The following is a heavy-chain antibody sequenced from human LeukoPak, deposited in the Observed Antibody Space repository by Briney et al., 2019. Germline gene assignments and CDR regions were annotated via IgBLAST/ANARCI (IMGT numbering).Heavy chain of an antibody. V-gene: IGHV2-5*02. CDR1: GFSLSTSGVS. CDR3: AHSNSARYPLYFQN. J-gene: IGHJ1*01. D-gene: IGHD1-26*01. CDR2: IYWDDDK. Sequence: ESGPTLVKPTQTLTLTCTFSGFSLSTSGVSVGWIRQPPGKALEWLALIYWDDDKRYSPSLKSKRTITKDTSKNQVVLTMTNMDPVDTATYYCAHSNSARYPLYFQNWGQGTLVTVSS.